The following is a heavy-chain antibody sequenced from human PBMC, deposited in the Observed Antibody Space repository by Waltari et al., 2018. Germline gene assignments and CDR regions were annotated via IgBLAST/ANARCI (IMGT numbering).Heavy chain of an antibody. CDR2: ISRRVDTI. D-gene: IGHD2-8*02. V-gene: IGHV3-48*03. CDR3: ARLSYLEIRGVYYYGLDV. J-gene: IGHJ6*02. Sequence: LQWVSYISRRVDTIYYAGSVKGRFTISRDNAKNSLYLQMNSLRAEDTAVYYCARLSYLEIRGVYYYGLDVWGQGTTVTVSS.